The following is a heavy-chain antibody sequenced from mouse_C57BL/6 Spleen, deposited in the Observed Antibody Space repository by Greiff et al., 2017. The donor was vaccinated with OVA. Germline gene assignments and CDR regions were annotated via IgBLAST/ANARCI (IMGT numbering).Heavy chain of an antibody. CDR2: INPNNGGT. D-gene: IGHD2-2*01. CDR3: ARFYYGYGYFDY. V-gene: IGHV1-22*01. Sequence: VQLQQSGPELVKPGASVKMSCKASGYTFTDYNMHWVKQSHGKSLEWIGYINPNNGGTSYNQKFKGKATLTVNKSSSTAYMELRSLTSEDSAVYYCARFYYGYGYFDYWGQGTTLTVSS. J-gene: IGHJ2*01. CDR1: GYTFTDYN.